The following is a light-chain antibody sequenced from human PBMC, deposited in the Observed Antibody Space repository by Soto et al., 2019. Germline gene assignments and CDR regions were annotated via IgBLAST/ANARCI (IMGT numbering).Light chain of an antibody. CDR1: QSVGSSC. V-gene: IGKV3-20*01. Sequence: EIVLTQSPDTLSLSPGERATLSCRASQSVGSSCLAWYQQKPGQAPRLLIYGTSNRATGIPDRFSGSGSATDFTLTISRLEPEDFAVYYCQQYDTSPRTFGPGTKVDIK. CDR3: QQYDTSPRT. CDR2: GTS. J-gene: IGKJ3*01.